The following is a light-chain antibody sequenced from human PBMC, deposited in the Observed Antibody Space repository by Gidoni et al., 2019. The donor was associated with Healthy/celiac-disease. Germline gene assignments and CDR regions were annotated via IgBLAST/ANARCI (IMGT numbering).Light chain of an antibody. CDR2: DAS. V-gene: IGKV1-33*01. J-gene: IGKJ4*01. CDR1: QDISNY. Sequence: DIQMNQSLSSLSASVGDRVTITCQASQDISNYLKWYQQKPGKAPKLLIYDASNLETVVPSRFSGSGSGTDFTFTISSLQPEDIATYYCQQYDNLPLTFGGGTKVEIK. CDR3: QQYDNLPLT.